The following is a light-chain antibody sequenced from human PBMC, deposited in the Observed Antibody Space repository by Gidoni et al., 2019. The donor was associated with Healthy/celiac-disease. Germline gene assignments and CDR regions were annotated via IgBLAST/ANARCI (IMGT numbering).Light chain of an antibody. J-gene: IGKJ5*01. Sequence: LLLTQSPVTLSVSPGERATLSCRASQAVGSNYLAWYQQKPGQAPRLLIFGISTRATDIPDRFSGSGSGTEFTLTINSLQSEDYAVYYCQQYSQWPITFXQXTRLEIK. CDR2: GIS. CDR1: QAVGSN. CDR3: QQYSQWPIT. V-gene: IGKV3-15*01.